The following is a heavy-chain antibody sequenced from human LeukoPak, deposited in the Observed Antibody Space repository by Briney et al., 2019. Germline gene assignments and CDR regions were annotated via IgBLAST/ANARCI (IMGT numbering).Heavy chain of an antibody. D-gene: IGHD3-22*01. CDR3: AREVPYDTSVYYQPFDF. CDR1: GYTFTSYG. V-gene: IGHV1-18*01. CDR2: ISAYNGNT. J-gene: IGHJ4*02. Sequence: ASVKDSCKASGYTFTSYGISWVRQAPGQGLEWMGWISAYNGNTNYAQKLQGRVTMTTDTSTSTAYMELRSLRSDDTAVYYCAREVPYDTSVYYQPFDFWGQGTLVTVSS.